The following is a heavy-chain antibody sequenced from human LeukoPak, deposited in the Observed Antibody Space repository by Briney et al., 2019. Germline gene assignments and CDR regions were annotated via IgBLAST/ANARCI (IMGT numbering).Heavy chain of an antibody. V-gene: IGHV1-24*01. CDR3: ARDRGYYFDY. Sequence: ASVKVSCKVSGYTLTELSMHWVRQAPGKGLEWMGGFDPEDGETIYAQKFQGRVTMTRDMSTSTVYMELSSLRSGDTAVYYCARDRGYYFDYWGQGTLVTVSS. J-gene: IGHJ4*02. CDR1: GYTLTELS. CDR2: FDPEDGET. D-gene: IGHD5-24*01.